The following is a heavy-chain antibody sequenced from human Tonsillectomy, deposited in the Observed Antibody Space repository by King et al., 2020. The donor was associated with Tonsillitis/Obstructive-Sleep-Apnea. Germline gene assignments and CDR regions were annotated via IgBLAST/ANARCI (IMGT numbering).Heavy chain of an antibody. V-gene: IGHV4-59*01. CDR1: GGSISSYY. CDR3: ARRMSFDAFDI. CDR2: IYYSGST. D-gene: IGHD2-15*01. Sequence: QLQESGPGLVKPSETLSLTCTVSGGSISSYYWSWLRQPPGKGLEWIGYIYYSGSTNYNPSLKSRVTISVDTSKNQFSLKLSSVTAADTAVYYCARRMSFDAFDIWGQGTMVTVSS. J-gene: IGHJ3*02.